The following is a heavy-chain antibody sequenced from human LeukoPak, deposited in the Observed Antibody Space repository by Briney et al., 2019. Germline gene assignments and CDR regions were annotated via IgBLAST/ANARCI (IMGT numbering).Heavy chain of an antibody. CDR2: INHSGST. V-gene: IGHV4-34*01. Sequence: SETLSLXCAVYGGSFSGYYWSWIRQPPGKGLEWIGEINHSGSTNYNPSLKSRVTISVDTSKNQFSLKLSSVTAADTAVYYCARALHDYGDPSYWYFDLWGRGTLVTVSS. CDR1: GGSFSGYY. CDR3: ARALHDYGDPSYWYFDL. J-gene: IGHJ2*01. D-gene: IGHD4-17*01.